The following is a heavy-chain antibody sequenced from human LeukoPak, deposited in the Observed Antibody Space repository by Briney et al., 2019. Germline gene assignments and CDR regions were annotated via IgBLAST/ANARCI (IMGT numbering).Heavy chain of an antibody. D-gene: IGHD2-15*01. J-gene: IGHJ6*02. CDR1: GFTFSSYA. CDR2: ISYDGSNK. Sequence: GGSLRLSCAASGFTFSSYAMHWVRQAPGKGLEWVAVISYDGSNKYYEDSVKGRFTISRDNSKNTLYLQMNSLRAEDTAVYYCAKDWGGGCSGGSCYGPHYYNGMDVWGQGTTVTVSS. CDR3: AKDWGGGCSGGSCYGPHYYNGMDV. V-gene: IGHV3-30*18.